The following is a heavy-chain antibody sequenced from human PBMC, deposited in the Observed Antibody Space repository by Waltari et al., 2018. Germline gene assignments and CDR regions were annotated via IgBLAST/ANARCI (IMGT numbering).Heavy chain of an antibody. CDR2: IYTSGST. CDR3: ASGPPGFDY. J-gene: IGHJ4*02. Sequence: QVQLQESGPGLVKPSQTLSLTCTVSGGSISSGSYYWSWIRQPAGKGLEWIGYIYTSGSTNYSPSLKSRVTISVDTSKNQFSLKLSSVTAADTAVYYCASGPPGFDYWGQGTLVTVSS. V-gene: IGHV4-61*09. CDR1: GGSISSGSYY.